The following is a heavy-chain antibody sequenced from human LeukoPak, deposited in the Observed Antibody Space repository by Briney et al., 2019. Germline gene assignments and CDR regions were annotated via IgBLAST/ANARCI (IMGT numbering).Heavy chain of an antibody. Sequence: ASVKVSCKVSGYTLTELSMHWVRQAPGKGRVGVGGFHPEDGETIYAQKFQGRVTMTEDTSTDTAYMELSSLRSEDTAVYYCATSDIWGSYRLFDYWGQGTLVTVSS. J-gene: IGHJ4*02. CDR3: ATSDIWGSYRLFDY. CDR1: GYTLTELS. V-gene: IGHV1-24*01. CDR2: FHPEDGET. D-gene: IGHD3-16*02.